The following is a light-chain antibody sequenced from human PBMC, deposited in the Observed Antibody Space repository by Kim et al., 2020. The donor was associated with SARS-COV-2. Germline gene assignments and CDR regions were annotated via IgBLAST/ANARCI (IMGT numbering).Light chain of an antibody. CDR2: KDT. V-gene: IGLV3-27*01. J-gene: IGLJ3*02. Sequence: SYELTQPSSVSVSPGQTARITCSGDILAKKSARWFQQKPGQAPVLVIYKDTERPSGFPERFSGSSSGTTVTLTISGAQVEDEADYFCSSAADNNWVFGGGTKVTVL. CDR1: ILAKKS. CDR3: SSAADNNWV.